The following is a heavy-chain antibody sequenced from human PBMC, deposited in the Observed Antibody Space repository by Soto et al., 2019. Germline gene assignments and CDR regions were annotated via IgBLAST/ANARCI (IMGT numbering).Heavy chain of an antibody. D-gene: IGHD3-22*01. Sequence: SVKVSCKASGGTFSSYAISWVRQAPGQGLEWMGGIIPIFGTANYAQKFQGRVTITADESTSTAYMELSSLRSEDTAVYYCAREDTYYYDSSGYRFDYWGQGTLVTVSS. CDR3: AREDTYYYDSSGYRFDY. CDR2: IIPIFGTA. V-gene: IGHV1-69*13. J-gene: IGHJ4*02. CDR1: GGTFSSYA.